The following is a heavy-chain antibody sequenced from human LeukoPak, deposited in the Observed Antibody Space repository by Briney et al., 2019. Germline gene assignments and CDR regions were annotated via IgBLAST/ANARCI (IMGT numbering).Heavy chain of an antibody. V-gene: IGHV3-7*04. CDR3: AGAAGYDYVWGSYRSQGFDY. J-gene: IGHJ4*02. D-gene: IGHD3-16*02. CDR2: IKQDGSEK. Sequence: GGSLRLSCTVSGFSLSSYAMSWVRRAPGKGLEWVANIKQDGSEKYYVDSVKGRFTISRDNAKNSLYLQMNSLRAEDTAVYYCAGAAGYDYVWGSYRSQGFDYWGQGTLVTVSS. CDR1: GFSLSSYA.